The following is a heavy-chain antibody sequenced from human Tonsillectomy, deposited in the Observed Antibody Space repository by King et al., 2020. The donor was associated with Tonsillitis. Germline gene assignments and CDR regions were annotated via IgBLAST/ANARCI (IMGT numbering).Heavy chain of an antibody. D-gene: IGHD3-22*01. CDR3: AKFSYYDSSGSDY. CDR1: GFTFSSYA. Sequence: VQLVESGGGLVQPGGSLRLSCAASGFTFSSYAMSWVRQAPGKGLEWVSAISGSGGSTYSADSVKGRFTISRENSKNTLYLQMNSRRAEDTAVYYCAKFSYYDSSGSDYWGQGTLVTVSS. J-gene: IGHJ4*02. CDR2: ISGSGGST. V-gene: IGHV3-23*04.